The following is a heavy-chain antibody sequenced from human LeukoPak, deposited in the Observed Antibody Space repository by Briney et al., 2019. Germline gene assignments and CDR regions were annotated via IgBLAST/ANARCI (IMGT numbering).Heavy chain of an antibody. CDR3: ARDHHRRLYDSQARDTFDI. D-gene: IGHD3-22*01. CDR2: IYSDGSST. Sequence: PGGSLRLSCAASGFTFSSYWMHWVRQAPGKGLVWVSRIYSDGSSTSYADSVKGRFTISRDNAKNSLYLQMNSLRAEDTALYYCARDHHRRLYDSQARDTFDIWGQGTMVTVSS. J-gene: IGHJ3*02. V-gene: IGHV3-74*01. CDR1: GFTFSSYW.